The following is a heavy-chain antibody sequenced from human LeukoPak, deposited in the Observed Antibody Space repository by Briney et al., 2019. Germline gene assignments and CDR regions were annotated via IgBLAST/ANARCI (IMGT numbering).Heavy chain of an antibody. CDR1: GFTFSSYA. CDR3: AKDPEVLWFGELLPRSYFDY. V-gene: IGHV3-23*01. CDR2: ISGSGGST. D-gene: IGHD3-10*01. J-gene: IGHJ4*02. Sequence: GGSLRLSCAASGFTFSSYAMSWVRQAPGKGLEWVSAISGSGGSTYYADSVKGRFTISRDNSKNTLYLQMNCLRAEDTAVYYCAKDPEVLWFGELLPRSYFDYWGQGTLVTVSS.